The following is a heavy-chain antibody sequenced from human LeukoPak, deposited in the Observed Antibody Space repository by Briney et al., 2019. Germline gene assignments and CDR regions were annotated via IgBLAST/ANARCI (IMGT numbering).Heavy chain of an antibody. CDR3: ASIRYSSSWPRSTSFDY. CDR1: GYTFTGYY. Sequence: GASVKVSCKASGYTFTGYYMHWVRQAPGQGLEWIGWINPNSGGTNYAQKFQGRVTMTRDTSISIIYMELSRLRSDDTAVYHCASIRYSSSWPRSTSFDYWGQGTLVTVSS. CDR2: INPNSGGT. V-gene: IGHV1-2*02. D-gene: IGHD6-13*01. J-gene: IGHJ4*02.